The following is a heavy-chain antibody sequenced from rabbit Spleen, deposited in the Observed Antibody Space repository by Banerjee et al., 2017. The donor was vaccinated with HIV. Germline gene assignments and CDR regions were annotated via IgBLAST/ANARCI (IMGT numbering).Heavy chain of an antibody. CDR1: GFSFSSSDY. V-gene: IGHV1S45*01. CDR2: IAGSSSGFT. CDR3: ARGIYAGGYAGYAYGNGDHL. Sequence: QEQLVESGGGLVKPEGSLKLSCTASGFSFSSSDYMCWVRQAPGKGLEWISCIAGSSSGFTYSATWAKGRFTCSKTSSTTVTLQMTSLTVADTATYFCARGIYAGGYAGYAYGNGDHLWGQGTLVTVS. D-gene: IGHD6-1*01. J-gene: IGHJ3*01.